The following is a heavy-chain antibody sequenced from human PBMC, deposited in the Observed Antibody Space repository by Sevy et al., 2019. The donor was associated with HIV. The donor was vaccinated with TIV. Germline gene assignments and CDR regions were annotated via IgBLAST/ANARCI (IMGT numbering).Heavy chain of an antibody. D-gene: IGHD6-19*01. CDR1: GFTFDDYA. CDR2: ISWNSGRI. CDR3: AKDRNIAVSGQFDF. V-gene: IGHV3-9*01. Sequence: GGSLRLSCAASGFTFDDYAKHWVRQAPGKGLEWVSGISWNSGRIGYADSVKGRFSISRDNAKNSLYLQMNSLRTEDTALYYCAKDRNIAVSGQFDFWGQGTLVTVSS. J-gene: IGHJ4*02.